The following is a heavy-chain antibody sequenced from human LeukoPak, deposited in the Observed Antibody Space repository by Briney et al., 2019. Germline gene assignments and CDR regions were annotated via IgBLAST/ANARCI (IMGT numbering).Heavy chain of an antibody. Sequence: GGSLRLSCAASGFTFSSYSMNWVRQAPGKGLEWVSYISSSSTIYYADSVKGRFTISRDNAKNSLYLQMNSLRDEDTAVYYCARVSIRGSGHFDYWGQGTLVTVSS. D-gene: IGHD3-10*01. CDR3: ARVSIRGSGHFDY. J-gene: IGHJ4*02. CDR2: ISSSSTI. CDR1: GFTFSSYS. V-gene: IGHV3-48*02.